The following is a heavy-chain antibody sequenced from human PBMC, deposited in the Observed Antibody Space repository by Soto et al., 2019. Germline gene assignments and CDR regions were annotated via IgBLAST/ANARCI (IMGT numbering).Heavy chain of an antibody. J-gene: IGHJ5*02. CDR2: IWYDGSNK. Sequence: QVQLVESGGGVVQPGRSLRLSCAASGFTFSSYGMHWVRQAPGKGLEWVAVIWYDGSNKYYADSVKGRFTISRDNSKNTLYLQMNSLRAEDTAVYYCAREKYQLLNNNWFDPWGQGTLVTVSS. V-gene: IGHV3-33*01. CDR3: AREKYQLLNNNWFDP. D-gene: IGHD2-2*01. CDR1: GFTFSSYG.